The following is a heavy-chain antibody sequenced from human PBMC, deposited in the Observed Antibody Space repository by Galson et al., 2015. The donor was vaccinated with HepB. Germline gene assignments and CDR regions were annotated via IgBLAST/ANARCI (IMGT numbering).Heavy chain of an antibody. CDR3: ASSYYYDSSGYYPLPL. Sequence: SETLSLTCAVYGGSFSGYYWSWIRQPPGKGLEWIGEINHSGSTNYNPSLKSRVTISVDTSKNQFSLKLNSVTAADTAVYYCASSYYYDSSGYYPLPLWGQRTLVTVSS. CDR2: INHSGST. CDR1: GGSFSGYY. J-gene: IGHJ4*02. D-gene: IGHD3-22*01. V-gene: IGHV4-34*01.